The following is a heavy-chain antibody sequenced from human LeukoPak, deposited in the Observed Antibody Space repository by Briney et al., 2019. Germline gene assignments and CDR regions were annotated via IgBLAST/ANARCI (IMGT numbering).Heavy chain of an antibody. Sequence: PGGSLRLSCAASGFTFSSYSMNWVRQAPGKGLEWVSYISSSSSTIYYADSVKGRFTISRDNAKNSLYLQMNSLRAEDTAVYYCAREGAVRGTPLDYWGQGTLVTVSS. CDR3: AREGAVRGTPLDY. D-gene: IGHD3-10*01. J-gene: IGHJ4*02. V-gene: IGHV3-48*04. CDR1: GFTFSSYS. CDR2: ISSSSSTI.